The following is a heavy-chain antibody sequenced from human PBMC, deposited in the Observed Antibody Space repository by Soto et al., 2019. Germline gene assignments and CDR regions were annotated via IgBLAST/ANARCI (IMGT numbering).Heavy chain of an antibody. Sequence: GGSLRLSCAASGFTFSSYSMHWVRQAPGKGLEWVAVISYDGSNKYYADSVKGRFTISRDNSKNTLYLQMNSLRAEDTAVYYCARSRITMIVVADAFDIWGQRTMVTVSS. CDR2: ISYDGSNK. J-gene: IGHJ3*02. CDR3: ARSRITMIVVADAFDI. D-gene: IGHD3-22*01. CDR1: GFTFSSYS. V-gene: IGHV3-30-3*01.